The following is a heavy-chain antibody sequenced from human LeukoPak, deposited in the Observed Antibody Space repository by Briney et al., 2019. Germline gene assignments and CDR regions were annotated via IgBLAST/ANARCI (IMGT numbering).Heavy chain of an antibody. CDR1: GFTVSSNY. V-gene: IGHV3-53*01. CDR2: IYSGGST. Sequence: PGGSLRLSCAASGFTVSSNYMSWVRQAPGKGLEWVSVIYSGGSTYYADSVKGRFTISRDNSKNTLYLQMNSLRAEDTAVYYCARDGHGSYGEEYYFDYWGQGTLVTVSS. J-gene: IGHJ4*02. CDR3: ARDGHGSYGEEYYFDY. D-gene: IGHD5-18*01.